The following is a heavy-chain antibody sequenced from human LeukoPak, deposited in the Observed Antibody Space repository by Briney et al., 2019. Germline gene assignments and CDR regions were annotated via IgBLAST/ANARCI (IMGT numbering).Heavy chain of an antibody. V-gene: IGHV3-30*02. Sequence: GGSLRLSCAASGFTFSSYGMHWVRQAPGKGLEWVAFIRYDGSNKYYADSVKGRFTISRDNSKNTLYLQMNSLRAEDTAVYYCAKLEYYYDSSGYYGNYFDYWGQGTLVTVSS. J-gene: IGHJ4*02. CDR3: AKLEYYYDSSGYYGNYFDY. D-gene: IGHD3-22*01. CDR1: GFTFSSYG. CDR2: IRYDGSNK.